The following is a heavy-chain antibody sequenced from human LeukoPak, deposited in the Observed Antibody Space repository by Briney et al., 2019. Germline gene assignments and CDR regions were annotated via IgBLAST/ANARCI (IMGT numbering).Heavy chain of an antibody. J-gene: IGHJ4*02. V-gene: IGHV1-46*01. CDR1: GYTFTSYY. CDR3: ARDRTDYYDSSGYHDY. CDR2: INPSGGST. Sequence: GASVKVSCKASGYTFTSYYMHWVRQAPGQGLEWMGIINPSGGSTSYAQKSQGRVTMTRDTSTSTVYMELSSLRSEDTAVYYCARDRTDYYDSSGYHDYWRQGTLVTVSS. D-gene: IGHD3-22*01.